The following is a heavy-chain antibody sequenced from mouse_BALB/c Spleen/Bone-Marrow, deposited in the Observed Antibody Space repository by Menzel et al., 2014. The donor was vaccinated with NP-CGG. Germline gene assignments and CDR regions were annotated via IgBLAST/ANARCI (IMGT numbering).Heavy chain of an antibody. J-gene: IGHJ1*01. CDR1: GYTFTSYW. Sequence: VQLQQSGAELVKAGASVKLSCKASGYTFTSYWMHWVKQRPGQGLEWIGEIDPSNGRTNYNEKFKNKATLTVDKSSSTAYMQLSSLTSEDSAVYYCARSTTVVVRYWYFDVWGAGTTVTVSS. V-gene: IGHV1S81*02. D-gene: IGHD1-1*01. CDR2: IDPSNGRT. CDR3: ARSTTVVVRYWYFDV.